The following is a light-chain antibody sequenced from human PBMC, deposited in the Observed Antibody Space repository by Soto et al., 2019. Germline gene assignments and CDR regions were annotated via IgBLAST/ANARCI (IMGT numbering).Light chain of an antibody. Sequence: QSVLTQPASVSGSPRQSITISCSGTSSDIGGYDYVSWYQQYPGKAPKLIIFDVTSRPSGVSPRFSGSKSGTTASLTISDLQPGDEADYYCSSFTSSITYVFGTGTKVTVL. CDR1: SSDIGGYDY. CDR3: SSFTSSITYV. CDR2: DVT. V-gene: IGLV2-14*03. J-gene: IGLJ1*01.